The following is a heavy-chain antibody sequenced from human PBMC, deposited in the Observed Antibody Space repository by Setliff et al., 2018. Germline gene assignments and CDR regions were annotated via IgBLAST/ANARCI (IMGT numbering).Heavy chain of an antibody. V-gene: IGHV3-7*03. CDR2: IKQDGSNK. J-gene: IGHJ4*02. Sequence: GGSLRLSCAASGFTFSTYWMSWVRQAPGKGLEWVANIKQDGSNKYYADSVKGRFTISRDNAKNSLYLQMDSLRTEDTAVYYCARLSYRWSQYYYFDYWGQGTLVTVSS. CDR3: ARLSYRWSQYYYFDY. D-gene: IGHD2-15*01. CDR1: GFTFSTYW.